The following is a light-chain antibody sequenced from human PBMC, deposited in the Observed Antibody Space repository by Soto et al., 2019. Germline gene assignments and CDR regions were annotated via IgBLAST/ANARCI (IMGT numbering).Light chain of an antibody. J-gene: IGKJ3*01. CDR2: DSS. Sequence: EIVLTQSPATLSLSPGERAALSCRASRSVNSYLAWYQQKPGQAPRLLIYDSSNRATGIPARFSGSGSGTDFTLTISSLEPEDSAVYYCQQRNNWPLTFGPGTKVDIK. CDR3: QQRNNWPLT. V-gene: IGKV3-11*01. CDR1: RSVNSY.